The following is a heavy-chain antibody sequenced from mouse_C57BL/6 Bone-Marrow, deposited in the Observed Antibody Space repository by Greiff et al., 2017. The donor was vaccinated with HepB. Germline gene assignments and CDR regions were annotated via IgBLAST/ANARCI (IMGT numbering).Heavy chain of an antibody. CDR1: GFNIKDDY. CDR3: NTEYYGSSNWYFDV. D-gene: IGHD1-1*01. CDR2: IDPENGDT. J-gene: IGHJ1*03. Sequence: EVQLQQSGAELVRPGASVKLSCTASGFNIKDDYMHWVKQRPEQGLEWIGWIDPENGDTEYASKFQGKATITADTSSHTAYLQLSSLTSEDTAVYYCNTEYYGSSNWYFDVWGTGTTVTVSS. V-gene: IGHV14-4*01.